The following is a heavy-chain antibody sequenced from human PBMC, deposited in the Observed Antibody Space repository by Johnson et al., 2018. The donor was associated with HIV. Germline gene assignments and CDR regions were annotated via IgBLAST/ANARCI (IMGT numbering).Heavy chain of an antibody. J-gene: IGHJ3*02. D-gene: IGHD2-8*02. Sequence: QVQLVESGGGLIQPGGSLRLSCAASGFTVSSNYMSWVRQAPGKGLEWVAVISYDGSNKYYADSVKGRFTISRDNSKNTLYLQMNSLGAEDTAVYYCATPQEAYCAYDMCGQGTMVTVCS. CDR1: GFTVSSNY. CDR3: ATPQEAYCAYDM. V-gene: IGHV3-30*03. CDR2: ISYDGSNK.